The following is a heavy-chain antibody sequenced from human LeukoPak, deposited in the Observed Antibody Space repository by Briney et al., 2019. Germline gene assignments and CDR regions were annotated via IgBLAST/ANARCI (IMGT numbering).Heavy chain of an antibody. CDR2: INPSGGST. J-gene: IGHJ4*02. D-gene: IGHD2-2*01. Sequence: ASVTVSCTASGYTFSTYYIHWVRQAPGQGLEWMGIINPSGGSTNYAQKFQGRVTMTRDTSTSTVFMELSSLRSEDTAVYFCARASLGVWGQGSLVTVSA. CDR3: ARASLGV. V-gene: IGHV1-46*01. CDR1: GYTFSTYY.